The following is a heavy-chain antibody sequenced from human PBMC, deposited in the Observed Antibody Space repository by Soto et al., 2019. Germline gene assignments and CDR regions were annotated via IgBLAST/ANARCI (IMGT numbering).Heavy chain of an antibody. CDR2: ISGSGGST. CDR3: AKDAVYNDGLWLMDS. Sequence: EVQLLESGGGLVQPGGSLRLSCAASGFTFSSYAMSWVRQAPGKGLEWVSAISGSGGSTYYADSVKGRFTISRDNSKNILYLQMSSLRDEDTALYYCAKDAVYNDGLWLMDSWGQGTLVTVSS. CDR1: GFTFSSYA. D-gene: IGHD2-21*01. V-gene: IGHV3-23*01. J-gene: IGHJ5*02.